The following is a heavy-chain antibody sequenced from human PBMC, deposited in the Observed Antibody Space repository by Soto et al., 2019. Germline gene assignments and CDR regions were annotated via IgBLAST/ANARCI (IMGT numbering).Heavy chain of an antibody. CDR1: GYSFTSYW. Sequence: GESLKISCKGSGYSFTSYWISWVRQMPGKGLEWMGIIYPGDSDTRYSPSFQGQVTISADKSISTAYLQWSSLKASDTAMYYCARRVERWLLNLWHDAFDIWGQGTMVTVSS. D-gene: IGHD2-15*01. CDR2: IYPGDSDT. CDR3: ARRVERWLLNLWHDAFDI. V-gene: IGHV5-51*01. J-gene: IGHJ3*02.